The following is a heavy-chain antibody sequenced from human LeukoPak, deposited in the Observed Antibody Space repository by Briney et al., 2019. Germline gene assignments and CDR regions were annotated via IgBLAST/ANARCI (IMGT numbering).Heavy chain of an antibody. Sequence: PSETLSLTCTVSGGSISPYYWTWFRQPPWKGLEYVGYIYYGGSTNYNPSLRGRVTISLDTSKNQFSLKLSSVTAADTAVYYCARRHHNWDYWGQGALVTVSS. CDR2: IYYGGST. CDR1: GGSISPYY. V-gene: IGHV4-59*08. D-gene: IGHD5-24*01. CDR3: ARRHHNWDY. J-gene: IGHJ4*02.